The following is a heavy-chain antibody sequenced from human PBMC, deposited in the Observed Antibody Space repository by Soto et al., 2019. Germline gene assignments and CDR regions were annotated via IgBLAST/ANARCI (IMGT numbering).Heavy chain of an antibody. CDR2: ISISGSTI. D-gene: IGHD3-10*01. J-gene: IGHJ6*03. V-gene: IGHV3-11*01. CDR1: GFTFSDYY. Sequence: QVQLVESGGGLVQPGGSLRLSCAASGFTFSDYYMSWIRQAPGKGLEWVSYISISGSTIYYADSVKGRFTISRDNAKNTLYLQMNSLRAEDTAVYYCASTMVRGVMSLQHYYYMDVWGKGTTVTVSS. CDR3: ASTMVRGVMSLQHYYYMDV.